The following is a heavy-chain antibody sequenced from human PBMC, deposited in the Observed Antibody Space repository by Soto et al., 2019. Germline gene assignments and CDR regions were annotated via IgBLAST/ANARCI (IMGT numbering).Heavy chain of an antibody. Sequence: EVQLLESGGGLVQPGGSLRLSCAASGFTFSSYAMSWVRQAPGQGLEWVSAISGSGGSTYYADSVKGRFTISRDNSKNTRYMQMNSLRAEETAVYYCAKEGFWVAGMGDFDYWGQGTLVTVSS. V-gene: IGHV3-23*01. CDR2: ISGSGGST. J-gene: IGHJ4*02. CDR1: GFTFSSYA. CDR3: AKEGFWVAGMGDFDY. D-gene: IGHD6-19*01.